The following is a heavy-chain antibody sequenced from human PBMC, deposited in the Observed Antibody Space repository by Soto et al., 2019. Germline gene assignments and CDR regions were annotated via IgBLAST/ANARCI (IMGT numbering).Heavy chain of an antibody. V-gene: IGHV4-4*02. J-gene: IGHJ3*02. Sequence: PSETLSLTCAVSGGSISSSNWWSWVRQPPGKGLEWIGEIYHSGSTNYNPSLKSRVTISVDKSKNQFSLKLSSVTAADTAVYYCARWRAEQQLVLGAFDIWGQGTMVTVSS. CDR1: GGSISSSNW. CDR2: IYHSGST. D-gene: IGHD6-13*01. CDR3: ARWRAEQQLVLGAFDI.